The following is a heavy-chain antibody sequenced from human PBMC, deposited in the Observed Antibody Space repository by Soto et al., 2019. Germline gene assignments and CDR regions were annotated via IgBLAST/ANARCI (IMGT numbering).Heavy chain of an antibody. J-gene: IGHJ6*02. Sequence: QVQLVQSGAEVKKPGSSVKVSCKASGGTFSSYAISWVRQAPGQGLEWMGGIIPIFGTANYAQKFQGRVTITADESTSTAYMELSSLSSEDTAVYYCARANYYDSSGYYPSMDVWGQGTTVTVSS. CDR3: ARANYYDSSGYYPSMDV. D-gene: IGHD3-22*01. CDR1: GGTFSSYA. V-gene: IGHV1-69*01. CDR2: IIPIFGTA.